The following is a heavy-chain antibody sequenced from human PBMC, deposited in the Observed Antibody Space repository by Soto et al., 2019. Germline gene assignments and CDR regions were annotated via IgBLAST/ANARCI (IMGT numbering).Heavy chain of an antibody. V-gene: IGHV3-30-3*01. Sequence: QVQLVESGGGVVQPGRSLRLSCAASGFTFSSYAMHWVRQAPGKGLEWVAVLSYDGSNKYYADSVKGRFTISRDNSKNTLYLQMNSLSAEDTAVYYCARSRAYCSSTSCYKVRGYYFDYWGQGTLVTVSS. D-gene: IGHD2-2*02. CDR1: GFTFSSYA. CDR3: ARSRAYCSSTSCYKVRGYYFDY. J-gene: IGHJ4*02. CDR2: LSYDGSNK.